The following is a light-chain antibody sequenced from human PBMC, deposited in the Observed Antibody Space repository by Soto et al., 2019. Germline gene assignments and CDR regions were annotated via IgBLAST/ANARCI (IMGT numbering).Light chain of an antibody. Sequence: QSARTQPASVSGAPGHSITISCTGTSSDVGLYDYVSWYQQHPGKAPQLMIYAVSNRPSGVSNRFSASKSGNTAPLFISGLQAEEEADYYCSSYTSESSYVFGSGTKVTVL. CDR2: AVS. J-gene: IGLJ1*01. CDR3: SSYTSESSYV. V-gene: IGLV2-14*01. CDR1: SSDVGLYDY.